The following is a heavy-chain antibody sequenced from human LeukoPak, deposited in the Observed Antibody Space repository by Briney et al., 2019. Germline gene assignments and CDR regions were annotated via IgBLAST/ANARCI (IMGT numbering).Heavy chain of an antibody. V-gene: IGHV4-59*01. CDR3: ARYDYMRSGYFDY. D-gene: IGHD4-11*01. J-gene: IGHJ4*02. Sequence: SETLSLTCAVYGGSFSGYYWSWIRQPPGKGLEWIGYIYYSGSTHYNPSLKSRVALSVDTSRNEFSLKLTSVTAADTAVYYCARYDYMRSGYFDYWGQGTLVTVSS. CDR1: GGSFSGYY. CDR2: IYYSGST.